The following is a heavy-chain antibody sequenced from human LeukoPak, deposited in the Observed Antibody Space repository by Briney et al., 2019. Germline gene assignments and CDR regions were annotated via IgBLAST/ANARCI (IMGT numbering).Heavy chain of an antibody. J-gene: IGHJ4*02. Sequence: GGSLRLSCAASGFTFSRHWMNWVRQAPGKGLEWVANIHEDGSDKYYVDSVKGRFTISRDNAKNSLYLQMNSLRAEDTAVYYCARNDFWSGYSDYWGQGILVTVSS. D-gene: IGHD3-3*01. CDR3: ARNDFWSGYSDY. CDR2: IHEDGSDK. CDR1: GFTFSRHW. V-gene: IGHV3-7*01.